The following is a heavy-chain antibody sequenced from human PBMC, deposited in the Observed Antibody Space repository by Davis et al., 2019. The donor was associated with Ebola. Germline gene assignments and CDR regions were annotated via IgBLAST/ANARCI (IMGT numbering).Heavy chain of an antibody. CDR1: GFTFSSYS. CDR3: ARAGFGSTWFDC. V-gene: IGHV3-21*01. D-gene: IGHD6-13*01. J-gene: IGHJ5*01. CDR2: ITVTSNYT. Sequence: GESLKISCAASGFTFSSYSMNWVRQAPGKGLEWVSSITVTSNYTYYADSVKGRFTISRDNAKNSLYLQMNSLRAEDTAVYYCARAGFGSTWFDCWGQGILVTVSS.